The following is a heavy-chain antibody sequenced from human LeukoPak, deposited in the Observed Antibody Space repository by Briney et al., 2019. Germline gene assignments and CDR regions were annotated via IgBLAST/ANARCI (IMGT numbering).Heavy chain of an antibody. CDR1: GFIFRDYA. Sequence: GGSLRLSCVVSGFIFRDYAMSWVRQAPAGGLEWVSSLRGDGETFYTDSVKGRFTLSRDHSRNTVYLQLSNLRVEDTAVYYCAKASWVSSADAVLWGQGTLVTVS. CDR3: AKASWVSSADAVL. V-gene: IGHV3-23*01. CDR2: LRGDGET. D-gene: IGHD3-16*01. J-gene: IGHJ4*02.